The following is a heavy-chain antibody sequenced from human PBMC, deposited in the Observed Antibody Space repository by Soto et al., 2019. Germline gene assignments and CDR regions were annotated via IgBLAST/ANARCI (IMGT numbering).Heavy chain of an antibody. V-gene: IGHV1-69*02. D-gene: IGHD6-13*01. J-gene: IGHJ6*02. Sequence: QVQLVQSGAEVKKPGSSVKVSCKASGGTFSSYTISWVRQAPGQGLEWMGRIIPILGIANYAQKFQGRVTITADKSTSTAYMELSSLRSEDTAVYYCARCPLGLSSSQPPTHYYYYGMDVWGQGTTVTVSS. CDR2: IIPILGIA. CDR3: ARCPLGLSSSQPPTHYYYYGMDV. CDR1: GGTFSSYT.